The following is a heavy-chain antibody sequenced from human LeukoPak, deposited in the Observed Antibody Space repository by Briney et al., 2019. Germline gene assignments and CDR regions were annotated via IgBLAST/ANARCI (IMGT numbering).Heavy chain of an antibody. CDR3: ARVFIGYDSSGPDAFDI. CDR1: GGSISSYY. J-gene: IGHJ3*02. D-gene: IGHD3-22*01. V-gene: IGHV4-59*01. CDR2: IYYSGST. Sequence: PSETLSLTCTVSGGSISSYYWSWIRQPPGKGLEWIGYIYYSGSTNYNPSLKSRVTISVDTSKNQFSLKLSSVTAADTAVYYCARVFIGYDSSGPDAFDIWGQGTMVTVSP.